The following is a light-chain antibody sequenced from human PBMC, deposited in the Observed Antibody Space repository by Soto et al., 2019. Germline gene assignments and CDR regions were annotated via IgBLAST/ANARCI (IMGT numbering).Light chain of an antibody. CDR1: SSDVGSYNL. CDR3: CSYTSGSTYV. V-gene: IGLV2-23*02. CDR2: DVS. J-gene: IGLJ1*01. Sequence: QSVLTQPASGSGSPGQSITISCTGTSSDVGSYNLVTWYQHNPGKAPKLLIYDVSKWPSGVSNRFSGSKSGNTASLTIFGLQAEDEADYYCCSYTSGSTYVFGTGTKVTVL.